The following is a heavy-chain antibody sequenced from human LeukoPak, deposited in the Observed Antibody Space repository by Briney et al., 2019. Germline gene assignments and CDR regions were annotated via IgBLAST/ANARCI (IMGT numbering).Heavy chain of an antibody. CDR3: ARGRRVRGVIITPYSTPYYFDY. CDR2: INHSGST. J-gene: IGHJ4*02. D-gene: IGHD3-10*01. V-gene: IGHV4-34*01. CDR1: GGSFSGYY. Sequence: PSETLSLTCAVYGGSFSGYYWSWIRQPPGKGLEWIGEINHSGSTNYNPSLKSRVTISVDTSKNQFSLKLSSVTAADTAVYYCARGRRVRGVIITPYSTPYYFDYWGQGTLVTVSS.